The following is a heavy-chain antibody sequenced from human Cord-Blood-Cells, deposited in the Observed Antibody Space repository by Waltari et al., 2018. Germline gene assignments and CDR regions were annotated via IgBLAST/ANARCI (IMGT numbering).Heavy chain of an antibody. CDR1: GGRFSSYA. CDR3: ARDLRPYYGTEDDY. Sequence: QVLLVQAAAEAKKPGPSVNAYGNASGGRFSSYALRWVRRAPGQGLEWMGGIIPIFGTANYAQKFQGRVTITADESTSTAYMELSSLRSEDTAVYYCARDLRPYYGTEDDYWGQGTLVTVSS. D-gene: IGHD3-3*01. J-gene: IGHJ4*02. CDR2: IIPIFGTA. V-gene: IGHV1-69*12.